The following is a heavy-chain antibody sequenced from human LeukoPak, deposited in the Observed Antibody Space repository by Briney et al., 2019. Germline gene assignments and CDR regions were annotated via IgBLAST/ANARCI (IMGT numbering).Heavy chain of an antibody. J-gene: IGHJ4*02. CDR2: ISGSGGST. V-gene: IGHV3-23*01. CDR3: ANAVADHYFDY. Sequence: GGSLRLSCAASRFTFSSYAMSWVRQAPGKGLEWVSAISGSGGSTYYADSVKGRFTISRDNSKNTLYLQMNSLRAEDTAVYYCANAVADHYFDYWGQGTLVTVSS. CDR1: RFTFSSYA. D-gene: IGHD6-19*01.